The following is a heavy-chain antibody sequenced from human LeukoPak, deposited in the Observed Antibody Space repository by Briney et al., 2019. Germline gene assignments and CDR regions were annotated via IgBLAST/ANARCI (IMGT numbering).Heavy chain of an antibody. J-gene: IGHJ4*02. Sequence: GGALRLSCAASGLTFDDCVKHWVRQAPGKGLEWVCLISWDGGSTYYADSVKGRFTISRENSQNSLYLQMNSLRAEDTALCYCATGHRYSSSWYYFDYWGQGTLVTVSS. V-gene: IGHV3-43D*03. CDR1: GLTFDDCV. CDR3: ATGHRYSSSWYYFDY. D-gene: IGHD6-13*01. CDR2: ISWDGGST.